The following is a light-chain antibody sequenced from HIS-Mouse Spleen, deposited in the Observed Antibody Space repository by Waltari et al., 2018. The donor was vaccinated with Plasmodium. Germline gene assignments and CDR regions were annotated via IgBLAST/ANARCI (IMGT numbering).Light chain of an antibody. CDR1: QSVSSY. CDR3: QQRSNWLT. CDR2: DAS. J-gene: IGKJ4*01. Sequence: EIVLTQSPATLSLSPGERATLSCRASQSVSSYLAGYQQKPGQAPRLLIYDASNRATGIPARFSGSGSGTDFTLTISSLEPEDFAVYYCQQRSNWLTVGGGTKVEIK. V-gene: IGKV3-11*01.